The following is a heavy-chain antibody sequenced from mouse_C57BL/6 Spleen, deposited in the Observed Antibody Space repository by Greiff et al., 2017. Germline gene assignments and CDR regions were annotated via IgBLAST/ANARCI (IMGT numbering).Heavy chain of an antibody. CDR2: IYPRSGNT. V-gene: IGHV1-81*01. Sequence: QVQLQQSGAELARPGASVKLSCKASGYTFTSYGISWVKQRTGQGLEWIGEIYPRSGNTYYNEKFKGKATLTTDKSSSTAYMELRSRTSEDAAVYYCARYYGSSYRYFDVWGTGTTVTVSS. D-gene: IGHD1-1*01. CDR1: GYTFTSYG. J-gene: IGHJ1*03. CDR3: ARYYGSSYRYFDV.